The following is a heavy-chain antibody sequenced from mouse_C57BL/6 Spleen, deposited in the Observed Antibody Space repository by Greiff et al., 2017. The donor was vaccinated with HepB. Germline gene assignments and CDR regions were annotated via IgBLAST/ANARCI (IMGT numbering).Heavy chain of an antibody. CDR3: ARGLGLNY. CDR1: GYAFSSSW. Sequence: QVQLQQSGPELVRPGASVKISCKASGYAFSSSWMNWVKQRPGKGLEWIGRIYPGDGDTNYNGKFKGKATLTADKSSSTAYMQLSSLTSEDSAVYFCARGLGLNYWGQGTTLTVSS. V-gene: IGHV1-82*01. CDR2: IYPGDGDT. D-gene: IGHD3-1*01. J-gene: IGHJ2*01.